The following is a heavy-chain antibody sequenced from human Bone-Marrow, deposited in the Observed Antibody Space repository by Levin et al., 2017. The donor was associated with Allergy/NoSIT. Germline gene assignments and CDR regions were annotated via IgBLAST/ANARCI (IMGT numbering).Heavy chain of an antibody. J-gene: IGHJ4*02. D-gene: IGHD6-19*01. CDR3: ARDAGYTSDWYPGNY. V-gene: IGHV3-30*03. CDR2: ISSDGSDK. CDR1: GFTFSTYG. Sequence: QPGGSLRLSCSASGFTFSTYGMHWVRQAPGKGLEWVAVISSDGSDKYYADSVKGRFTISRDNSRNTLFLQMNSLRPEDTAVYFCARDAGYTSDWYPGNYWGQGTLVTVSS.